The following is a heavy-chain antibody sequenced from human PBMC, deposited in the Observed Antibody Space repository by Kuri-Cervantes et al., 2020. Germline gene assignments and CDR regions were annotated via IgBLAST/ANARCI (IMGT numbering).Heavy chain of an antibody. D-gene: IGHD1-7*01. V-gene: IGHV3-30*13. J-gene: IGHJ6*02. CDR3: ARTITGTTWTVDYYYYYGMDV. CDR2: ISYDGSNK. Sequence: WGSLRLSCAASGFTFSSSGMHWVRQAPGKGLDWVTIISYDGSNKYYADSLKDRFTISRDNSKNKPYLQMNSLRAEDTAVYYCARTITGTTWTVDYYYYYGMDVWGQGTTVTVSS. CDR1: GFTFSSSG.